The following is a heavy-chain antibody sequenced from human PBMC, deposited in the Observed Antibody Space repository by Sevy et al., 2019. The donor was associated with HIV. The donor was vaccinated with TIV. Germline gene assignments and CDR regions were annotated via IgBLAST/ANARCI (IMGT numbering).Heavy chain of an antibody. Sequence: ASVKVSCKASGGTFSSYAISWVRQAPGQGLEWMGGIIPIFGTANYAQKFQGRVTITADESTGTAYMELSSLRSEDTAVYYCAGGRPPYSSGWYGEAFDYWGQGTLVTVSS. CDR3: AGGRPPYSSGWYGEAFDY. CDR1: GGTFSSYA. CDR2: IIPIFGTA. V-gene: IGHV1-69*13. D-gene: IGHD6-19*01. J-gene: IGHJ4*02.